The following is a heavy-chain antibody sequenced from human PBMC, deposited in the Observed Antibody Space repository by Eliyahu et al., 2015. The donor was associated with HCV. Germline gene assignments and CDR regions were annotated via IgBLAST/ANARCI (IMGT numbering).Heavy chain of an antibody. V-gene: IGHV2-70*15. CDR3: ARFLPGGYDYGEGFDS. CDR1: GFSLSTYGMC. D-gene: IGHD5-18*01. CDR2: IDWGGGE. J-gene: IGHJ4*02. Sequence: QVTLRESGPALVKPTQTLTLTCTFSGFSLSTYGMCVGWVRQPPGKALEWLARIDWGGGEYFSTSPKTRLTISKDSSKNQVFLTMTNMDPVDTATYYCARFLPGGYDYGEGFDSWGQGTLVTVSS.